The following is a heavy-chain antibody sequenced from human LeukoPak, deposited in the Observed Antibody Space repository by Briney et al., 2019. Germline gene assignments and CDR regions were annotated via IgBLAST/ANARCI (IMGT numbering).Heavy chain of an antibody. Sequence: GGSLRLSCAASGFTFDDYAMHWVRQAPGKGLEWVSGISWNSGSIGYADSVKGRFTISRDNAKNSLYLQMNSLRAEDTALYYCAKARDGYNDNDAFDIWGQGTMVTVSS. CDR3: AKARDGYNDNDAFDI. D-gene: IGHD5-24*01. V-gene: IGHV3-9*01. CDR1: GFTFDDYA. CDR2: ISWNSGSI. J-gene: IGHJ3*02.